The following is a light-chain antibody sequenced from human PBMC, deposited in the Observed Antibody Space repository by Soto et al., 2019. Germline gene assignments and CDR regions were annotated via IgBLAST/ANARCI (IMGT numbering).Light chain of an antibody. CDR2: LNSDGSH. CDR1: REHSSYA. J-gene: IGLJ1*01. CDR3: QTWGTGIHV. V-gene: IGLV4-69*01. Sequence: QPVLTQSPSASASLGASVKLTCTLSREHSSYAIAWHQQQPEKGPRYLMKLNSDGSHSTVDVIPDRFSGSSSGAERYLIISSLQSEDEADYYCQTWGTGIHVFGTGTKLTVL.